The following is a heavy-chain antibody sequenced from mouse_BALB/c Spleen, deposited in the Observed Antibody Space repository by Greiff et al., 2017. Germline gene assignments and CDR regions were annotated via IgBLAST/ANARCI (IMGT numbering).Heavy chain of an antibody. Sequence: EVHLVESGGGLVKPGGSLKLSCAASGFTFSDYYMYWVRQTPEKRLEWVATISDGGSYTYYPDSVKGRFTISRDNAKNNLYLQMSSLKSEDTAMYYCARDQRPRYGKVYAMDYWGQGTSVTVSS. V-gene: IGHV5-4*02. J-gene: IGHJ4*01. CDR3: ARDQRPRYGKVYAMDY. CDR2: ISDGGSYT. CDR1: GFTFSDYY. D-gene: IGHD2-1*01.